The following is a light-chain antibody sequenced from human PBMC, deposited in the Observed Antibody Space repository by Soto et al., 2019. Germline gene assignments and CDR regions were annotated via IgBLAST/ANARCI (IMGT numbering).Light chain of an antibody. Sequence: EIVMTQSPATLSVSPGERATLSCRASQSVSSSLAWYQQKPGQAPRLLIYGASTTATGIPARFSGSGSGTEFTLTISSLQSEDFAVYYCQQYNNWPPGTFGQGTKVEIK. CDR2: GAS. CDR1: QSVSSS. J-gene: IGKJ1*01. V-gene: IGKV3-15*01. CDR3: QQYNNWPPGT.